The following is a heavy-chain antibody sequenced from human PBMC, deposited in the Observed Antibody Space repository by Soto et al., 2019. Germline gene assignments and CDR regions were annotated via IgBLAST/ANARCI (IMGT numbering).Heavy chain of an antibody. Sequence: ASVKVSSKASGYTFSAYYTHWVRQAPGQGLEWMGWMNPKSGGTYFAHKFQGRVTLTWDASISTAYMEVNRLRSDETAVYYSTRENIENSDGLYDSFEIWGQGTTVTVSS. V-gene: IGHV1-2*07. CDR3: TRENIENSDGLYDSFEI. CDR1: GYTFSAYY. CDR2: MNPKSGGT. J-gene: IGHJ3*02. D-gene: IGHD2-15*01.